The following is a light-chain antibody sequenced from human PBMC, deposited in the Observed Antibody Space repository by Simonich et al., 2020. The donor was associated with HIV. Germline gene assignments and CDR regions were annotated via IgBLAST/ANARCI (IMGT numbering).Light chain of an antibody. Sequence: QSALTQPPSASGSPGQSVTISCTGTSRDIGAFNYVSWYQQHPGKAPKLMIYEVTKRPSGVPDRFSGSKSGNTASLSVSGLQAEDEADYYCSSYAGTTLVFGGGTSLTVL. CDR2: EVT. J-gene: IGLJ2*01. V-gene: IGLV2-8*01. CDR1: SRDIGAFNY. CDR3: SSYAGTTLV.